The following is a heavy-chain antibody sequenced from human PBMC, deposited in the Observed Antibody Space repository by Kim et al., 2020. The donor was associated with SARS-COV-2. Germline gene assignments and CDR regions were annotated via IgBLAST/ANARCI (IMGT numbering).Heavy chain of an antibody. D-gene: IGHD6-13*01. Sequence: GGSLRLSCAASGFAFSSYAMSWVRQAPGKGLEWVSAISGSGGSTYYADSVKGRFTISRDNSKNTLYLQVNSLRAEDTAVYYCARHIAAAGWYFDLWGRGTLVTVSS. V-gene: IGHV3-23*01. CDR3: ARHIAAAGWYFDL. J-gene: IGHJ2*01. CDR2: ISGSGGST. CDR1: GFAFSSYA.